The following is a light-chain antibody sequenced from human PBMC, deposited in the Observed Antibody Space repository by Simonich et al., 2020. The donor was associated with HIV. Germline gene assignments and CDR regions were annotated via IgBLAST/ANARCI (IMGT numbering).Light chain of an antibody. CDR3: YSTDSSGNHRV. CDR1: ALPKEY. Sequence: SYELTQPPSVSVSPGQTARITCSGDALPKEYAYWYQQKSGQAPVLVIYEDIKLPSGIPEGFYGSSSGTMATLTIRGAQVEDEADYYCYSTDSSGNHRVFGGGTKLTVL. CDR2: EDI. V-gene: IGLV3-10*01. J-gene: IGLJ3*02.